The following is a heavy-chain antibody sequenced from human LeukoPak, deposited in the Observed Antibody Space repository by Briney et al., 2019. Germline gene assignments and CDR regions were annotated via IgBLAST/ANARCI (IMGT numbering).Heavy chain of an antibody. CDR3: ARESEYSTNAFHY. CDR1: GFTFSSYS. D-gene: IGHD6-6*01. CDR2: ISSSSSYI. Sequence: GGSLRLSCAASGFTFSSYSMNWVRQAPGKGLEWVSAISSSSSYIHYADSVKGRFTISRDNAKNSLYLQMNSLRAEDTAVYYCARESEYSTNAFHYWGQGTLVTVSS. V-gene: IGHV3-21*01. J-gene: IGHJ4*02.